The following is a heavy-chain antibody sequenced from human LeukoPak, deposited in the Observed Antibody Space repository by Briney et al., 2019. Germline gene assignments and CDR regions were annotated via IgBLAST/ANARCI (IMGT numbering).Heavy chain of an antibody. CDR2: ISPTAANT. D-gene: IGHD6-19*01. CDR1: GFTFSNYG. CDR3: AKRHSSGSYFFDY. Sequence: GGSLRLSCAPSGFTFSNYGMYWVREAPGEGLERVSAISPTAANTHAADSVKGRFTISRDNSKNTLYLQMNSLRAEDTAVYYCAKRHSSGSYFFDYWGQGTLVTVSS. V-gene: IGHV3-23*01. J-gene: IGHJ4*02.